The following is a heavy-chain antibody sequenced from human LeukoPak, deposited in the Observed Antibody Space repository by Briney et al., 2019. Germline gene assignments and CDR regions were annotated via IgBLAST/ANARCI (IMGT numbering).Heavy chain of an antibody. D-gene: IGHD3-16*01. CDR1: LFHQPSAVFIS. Sequence: SETLSLTCGVWLFHQPSAVFISGAGSDSPQGRGWSGLDNTSLKSRVTISVDTSKNQFSLKLSSVTAADTAVYYCARHPNSRFAPGPPGWWGQGTLVTVSS. J-gene: IGHJ4*02. CDR3: ARHPNSRFAPGPPGW. V-gene: IGHV4-39*01.